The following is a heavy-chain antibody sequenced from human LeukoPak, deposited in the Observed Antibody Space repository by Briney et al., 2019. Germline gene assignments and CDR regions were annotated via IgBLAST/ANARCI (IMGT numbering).Heavy chain of an antibody. V-gene: IGHV3-48*03. CDR2: ISNSAYSM. Sequence: GGSLRLSCAASGFTFSSYEMNWVRQAPGKGLEWVSHISNSAYSMYYADSVKGRFTISRDNAKNSLFLQMNSLRAEDTAVYYCAILRGGASLFAHWGQGTLVAVSS. CDR3: AILRGGASLFAH. J-gene: IGHJ4*02. D-gene: IGHD3-10*01. CDR1: GFTFSSYE.